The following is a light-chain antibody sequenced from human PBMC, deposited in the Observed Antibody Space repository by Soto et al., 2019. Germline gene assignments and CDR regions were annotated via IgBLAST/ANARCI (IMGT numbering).Light chain of an antibody. CDR1: QTINGR. V-gene: IGKV1-5*01. CDR3: QQYNVYPST. J-gene: IGKJ2*01. Sequence: DIQMTQSPSTLSASIGDRVTITCRASQTINGRLAWYQQKPGRPPKLLIYDVSSLESGAPSRFSGSRSGADFTLTISSLRPDDFATFYCQQYNVYPSTFGQGTRLDIQ. CDR2: DVS.